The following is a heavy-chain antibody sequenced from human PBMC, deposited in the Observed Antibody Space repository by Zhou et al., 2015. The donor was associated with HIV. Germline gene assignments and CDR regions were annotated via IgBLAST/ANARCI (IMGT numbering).Heavy chain of an antibody. D-gene: IGHD6-13*01. CDR2: ISAYNGNT. CDR3: ARDRRGQQLAVHWYFDL. V-gene: IGHV1-18*01. CDR1: GYTFSNYG. J-gene: IGHJ2*01. Sequence: QVQLLQSGGEVKKPGTSVNVSCKTSGYTFSNYGITWVRQAPGQGLEWIGWISAYNGNTNYAQKLQGRVTMTTDTSTSTAYMELRSLRSDDTAVYYCARDRRGQQLAVHWYFDLWGRGTLVTVSS.